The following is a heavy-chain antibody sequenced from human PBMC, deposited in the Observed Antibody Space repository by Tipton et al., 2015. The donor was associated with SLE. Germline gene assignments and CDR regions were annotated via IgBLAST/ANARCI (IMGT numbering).Heavy chain of an antibody. Sequence: TLSLTCAVPGYSISSGYYWGWIRQPPGKGLEWIGSIYHSGSTYYNPSLKSRVTISVDTSKNQFSLKLSSVTAADTAVYYCARHPNYDFWSGRWFDLWGRGTLVTVSS. CDR2: IYHSGST. CDR1: GYSISSGYY. J-gene: IGHJ2*01. V-gene: IGHV4-38-2*01. CDR3: ARHPNYDFWSGRWFDL. D-gene: IGHD3-3*01.